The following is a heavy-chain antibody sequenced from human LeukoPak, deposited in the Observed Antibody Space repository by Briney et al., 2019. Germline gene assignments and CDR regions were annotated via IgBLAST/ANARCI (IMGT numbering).Heavy chain of an antibody. V-gene: IGHV3-23*01. CDR1: GFTFSSYA. CDR3: AKDGGGLRFLEWLLHFDY. CDR2: ISGSGGST. Sequence: GRSLRLSCAASGFTFSSYAMSWVRQAPGKGLEWVSAISGSGGSTYYADSVKGRFTISRDNSKNTLYLQMNSLRAEDTAVYYCAKDGGGLRFLEWLLHFDYWGQGTLVTVSS. D-gene: IGHD3-3*01. J-gene: IGHJ4*02.